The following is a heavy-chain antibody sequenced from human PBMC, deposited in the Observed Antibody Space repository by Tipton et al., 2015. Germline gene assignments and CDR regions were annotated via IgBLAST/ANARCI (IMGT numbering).Heavy chain of an antibody. CDR2: IYYRGST. CDR3: ARFMGYSYGPDNWFDP. CDR1: GGSLSSGSYY. Sequence: TLSLTCTVSGGSLSSGSYYWSWIRQPPGKGLEWIGYIYYRGSTNYNPSLKSRVTISVDTSKNQFSLKLSSVTAADTAVYYCARFMGYSYGPDNWFDPWGQGTLVTVSS. V-gene: IGHV4-61*01. D-gene: IGHD5-18*01. J-gene: IGHJ5*02.